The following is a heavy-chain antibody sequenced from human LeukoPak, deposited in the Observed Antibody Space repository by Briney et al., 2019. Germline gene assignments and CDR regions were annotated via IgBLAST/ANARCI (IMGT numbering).Heavy chain of an antibody. CDR2: IDYSGST. Sequence: KPSETLSLTCTVSGDSISSYYWGWIRQTPGKGLEWIGSIDYSGSTYYNPSLKSRVTISVDTSKNQFSLRLSSVTAADTAVYYCAKNFGYSNSYFDYWGQGTLVTVSS. CDR3: AKNFGYSNSYFDY. CDR1: GDSISSYY. D-gene: IGHD4-11*01. J-gene: IGHJ4*02. V-gene: IGHV4-39*01.